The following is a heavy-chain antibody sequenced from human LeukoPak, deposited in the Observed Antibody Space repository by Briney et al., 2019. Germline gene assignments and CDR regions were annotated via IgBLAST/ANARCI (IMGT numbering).Heavy chain of an antibody. V-gene: IGHV1-69*05. J-gene: IGHJ6*03. CDR3: AREIRSYYYYMDV. Sequence: SVKVSCKASGGTFSSYAISWVRQAPGQGLEWMGGIIPIFGTANCAQKFQGRVTITTDESTSTAYMELSSLRSEDTAVYYCAREIRSYYYYMDVWGKGTTVTVSS. CDR2: IIPIFGTA. D-gene: IGHD4-17*01. CDR1: GGTFSSYA.